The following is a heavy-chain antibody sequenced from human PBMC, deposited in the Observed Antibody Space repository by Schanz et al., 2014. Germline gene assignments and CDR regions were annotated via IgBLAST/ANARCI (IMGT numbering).Heavy chain of an antibody. Sequence: QEQLVESGGGAVQPGRSLRLSCAASGITLSGYGLHWVRQAPGKGLEWVAQISHDGHRDFYADSVKGRFTISRDNSKNTLYLQMKSLRSDDAAVYYCARAQGVIRLYYGVDVWGQGTMVTVSS. CDR2: ISHDGHRD. CDR1: GITLSGYG. J-gene: IGHJ6*02. V-gene: IGHV3-30*03. D-gene: IGHD3-10*01. CDR3: ARAQGVIRLYYGVDV.